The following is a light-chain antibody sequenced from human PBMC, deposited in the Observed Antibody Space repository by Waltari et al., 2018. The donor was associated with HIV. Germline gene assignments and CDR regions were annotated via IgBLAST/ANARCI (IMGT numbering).Light chain of an antibody. CDR1: NNVVGSYNL. CDR2: EVN. CDR3: CSYARSSTHI. J-gene: IGLJ1*01. Sequence: QSALTQPASVSGSPGQSITISCTGTNNVVGSYNLLSCYQQHPAKAPKLTLYEVNKRPAAVSKRFAGSTSRNTASLTISGLQSEDEADYYCCSYARSSTHIFGSGTKVSDL. V-gene: IGLV2-23*02.